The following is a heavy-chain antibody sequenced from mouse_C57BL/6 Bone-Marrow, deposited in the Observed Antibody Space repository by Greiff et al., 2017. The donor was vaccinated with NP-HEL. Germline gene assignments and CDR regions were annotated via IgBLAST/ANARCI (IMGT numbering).Heavy chain of an antibody. CDR2: IYPSDSET. Sequence: VQLQQPGAELVRPGSSVKLSCKASGYTFTSYWMDWVKQRPGQGLEWIGNIYPSDSETHYNQKFKDKATLTVDKSSSTAYMQLSSLTSEDSAVYYCAISTTVEAANDYWGQGTTLTVSS. CDR1: GYTFTSYW. CDR3: AISTTVEAANDY. D-gene: IGHD1-1*01. J-gene: IGHJ2*01. V-gene: IGHV1-61*01.